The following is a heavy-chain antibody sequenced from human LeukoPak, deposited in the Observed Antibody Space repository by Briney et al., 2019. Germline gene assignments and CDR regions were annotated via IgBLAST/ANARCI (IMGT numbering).Heavy chain of an antibody. Sequence: ASVKVSCKASGYTFTGYYMHWVRQAPGQGLEWMGIINPSGGSTSYAQKFQGRVTMTRDTSTSTVYMELSSLRSEDTAVYYCARPRLDYGDYLQSDDAFDIWGQGTMVTVSS. J-gene: IGHJ3*02. CDR2: INPSGGST. D-gene: IGHD4-17*01. CDR1: GYTFTGYY. CDR3: ARPRLDYGDYLQSDDAFDI. V-gene: IGHV1-46*01.